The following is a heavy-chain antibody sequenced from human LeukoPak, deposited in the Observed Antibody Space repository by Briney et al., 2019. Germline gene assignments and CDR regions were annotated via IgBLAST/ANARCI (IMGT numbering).Heavy chain of an antibody. CDR1: GFTFSGSA. D-gene: IGHD3-10*01. J-gene: IGHJ4*02. CDR3: TGNYYGSGSYADFDY. CDR2: IRSTANGYAT. Sequence: GGSLRLSCAASGFTFSGSALHWVRQASGKGLEWVGRIRSTANGYATAYAASVKGRFTISRDDSRNTAYLQMDSLKTEDTAVYYCTGNYYGSGSYADFDYWGQGTLVTVSS. V-gene: IGHV3-73*01.